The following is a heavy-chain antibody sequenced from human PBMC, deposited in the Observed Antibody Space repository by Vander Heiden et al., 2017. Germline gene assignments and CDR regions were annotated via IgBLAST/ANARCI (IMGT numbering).Heavy chain of an antibody. D-gene: IGHD3-22*01. CDR1: GGTFNSYS. J-gene: IGHJ4*02. CDR3: MRWYYYDSSGYSYFDY. Sequence: QVQLVQSGAEVKTPGSSVKVSCKASGGTFNSYSITWVRQAPGQGLEWMGGIIPILGTANYAKKFQGRVALTADESMSTVYMELSSLRSEDTAVYYCMRWYYYDSSGYSYFDYWGQGTLVTVSS. V-gene: IGHV1-69*01. CDR2: IIPILGTA.